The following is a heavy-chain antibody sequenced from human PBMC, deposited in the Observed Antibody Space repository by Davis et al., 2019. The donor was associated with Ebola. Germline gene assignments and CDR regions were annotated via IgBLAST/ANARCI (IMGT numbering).Heavy chain of an antibody. D-gene: IGHD2-2*01. CDR2: IFPDDSDA. Sequence: GEFPKTPRNGPGYDFPYFWHARARETPGKGLHWTAFIFPDDSDATYSPSFQGQVTFSIDKSIRTAYLHWNSLKASDTATYYCARQGTTSWDSWGQGTMVTVSS. J-gene: IGHJ4*02. V-gene: IGHV5-51*01. CDR3: ARQGTTSWDS. CDR1: GYDFPYFW.